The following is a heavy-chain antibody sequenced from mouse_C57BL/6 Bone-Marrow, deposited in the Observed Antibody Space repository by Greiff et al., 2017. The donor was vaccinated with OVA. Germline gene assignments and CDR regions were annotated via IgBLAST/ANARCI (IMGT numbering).Heavy chain of an antibody. V-gene: IGHV1-61*01. CDR3: ARSLSQLTFAY. D-gene: IGHD3-2*02. CDR1: GYTFTSYW. Sequence: QVQLKQPGAELVRPGSSVKLSCKASGYTFTSYWMDWVKQRPGQGLEWIGNIYPSDSETHYNQKFKDKATLTVDKSSSAAYMQLSSLTSEDSAVYYCARSLSQLTFAYWGQGTLVTVSA. CDR2: IYPSDSET. J-gene: IGHJ3*01.